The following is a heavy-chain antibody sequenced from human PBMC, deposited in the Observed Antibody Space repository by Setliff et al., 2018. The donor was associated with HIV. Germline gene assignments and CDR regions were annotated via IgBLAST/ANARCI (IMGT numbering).Heavy chain of an antibody. V-gene: IGHV3-7*01. CDR2: IKDDESEK. J-gene: IGHJ4*02. CDR1: GFMFSDYW. D-gene: IGHD2-21*01. CDR3: AKGCGGAGFCYYADY. Sequence: GGSLRLSCAGSGFMFSDYWLHWVRQAPGKGLEWVADIKDDESEKYYVDSVRGRFTISRDNARNSLFLHMNNLRGDDTAVYYCAKGCGGAGFCYYADYWGQGTVVTVSS.